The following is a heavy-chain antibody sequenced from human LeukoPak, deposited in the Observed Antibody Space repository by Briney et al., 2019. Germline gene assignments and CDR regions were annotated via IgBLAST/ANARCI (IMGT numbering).Heavy chain of an antibody. Sequence: GASVKVSCKASGYTFTSYGISWVRQAPGQGLEWMGWISAYNGNTNYAQKLQGRVTMTTDTSTSTAYMELRSLRSDDTAVYYCARDPLYCSGGSRYPKYYFDYWGQGTLVTVSS. J-gene: IGHJ4*02. CDR2: ISAYNGNT. D-gene: IGHD2-15*01. CDR3: ARDPLYCSGGSRYPKYYFDY. V-gene: IGHV1-18*01. CDR1: GYTFTSYG.